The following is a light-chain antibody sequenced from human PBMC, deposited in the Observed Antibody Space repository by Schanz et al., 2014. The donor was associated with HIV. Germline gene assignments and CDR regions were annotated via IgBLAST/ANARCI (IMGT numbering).Light chain of an antibody. Sequence: EIVMTQFPVTLSVSPGERATLFCRASQSVSNNLAWYQQKPGQAPRLLIYGASSRATGIPDRFSGSGSGTDFTLTISSLQAEDVAVYYCQQYYSPPLTFGGGTKVEIK. CDR3: QQYYSPPLT. CDR2: GAS. CDR1: QSVSNN. V-gene: IGKV3D-15*01. J-gene: IGKJ4*01.